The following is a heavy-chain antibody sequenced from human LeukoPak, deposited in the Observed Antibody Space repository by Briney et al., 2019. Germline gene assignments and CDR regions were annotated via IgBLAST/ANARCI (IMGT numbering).Heavy chain of an antibody. V-gene: IGHV3-30*18. D-gene: IGHD6-13*01. J-gene: IGHJ4*02. CDR3: AKDRGGTAVDY. CDR2: ISYDGSNK. CDR1: GFTFSSYG. Sequence: SGGSLRLSCAASGFTFSSYGMHWVRQAPGKGLEWVAVISYDGSNKYYADSVKGRFTISRDNSKNTLYLQMNSLRAEDTAVHYCAKDRGGTAVDYWGQGTLVTVSS.